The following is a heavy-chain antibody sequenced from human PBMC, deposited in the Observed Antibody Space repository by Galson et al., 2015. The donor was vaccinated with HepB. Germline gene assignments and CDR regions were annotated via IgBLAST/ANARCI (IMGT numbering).Heavy chain of an antibody. D-gene: IGHD6-13*01. CDR2: IGTTDDP. Sequence: SLRLSCAASGFTFSFYDMHWVRQPAGKGLEWVSTIGTTDDPYSAGSVKGRFTISREDAKNSLYLQMNNLRAEDTAVYYCARAAAVGRASTRYFDVWGRGTLVTVSS. J-gene: IGHJ2*01. CDR3: ARAAAVGRASTRYFDV. CDR1: GFTFSFYD. V-gene: IGHV3-13*05.